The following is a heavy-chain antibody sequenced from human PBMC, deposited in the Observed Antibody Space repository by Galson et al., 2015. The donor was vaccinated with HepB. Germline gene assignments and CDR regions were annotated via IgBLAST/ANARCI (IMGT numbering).Heavy chain of an antibody. V-gene: IGHV3-23*01. J-gene: IGHJ4*02. Sequence: SLRLSCAASGFTFSYHAMSWVRQAPGKGLEWISAITPSGDNTYSADSMKGRFTISRDNSRNTLFLQMNNLRADDTAIYFCAKVFPEKTDGWYRQALYYFESWGQGTRVTVSS. CDR1: GFTFSYHA. D-gene: IGHD6-19*01. CDR3: AKVFPEKTDGWYRQALYYFES. CDR2: ITPSGDNT.